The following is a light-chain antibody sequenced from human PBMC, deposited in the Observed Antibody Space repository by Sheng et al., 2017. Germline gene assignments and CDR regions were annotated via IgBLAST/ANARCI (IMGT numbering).Light chain of an antibody. J-gene: IGKJ4*01. CDR1: ESISSY. Sequence: EIVVTQSPGTLSLSPGERATLSCRTSESISSYLAWYQLRPGQAPRLLIYGASSRATGIPDRFSGSGSGTDFTLTISRLEPEDFAIYYCQQYGGAPLTFGGGTKVEDQT. CDR3: QQYGGAPLT. V-gene: IGKV3-20*01. CDR2: GAS.